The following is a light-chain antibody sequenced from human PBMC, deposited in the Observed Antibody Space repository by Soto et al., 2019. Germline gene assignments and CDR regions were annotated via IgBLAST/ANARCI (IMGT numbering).Light chain of an antibody. V-gene: IGKV1-39*01. Sequence: SLRSGVPARFSGSGSGTDFTLTISSLEPEDSATYYCQQSYIVVWAFGQGTKVKIK. CDR3: QQSYIVVWA. J-gene: IGKJ1*01.